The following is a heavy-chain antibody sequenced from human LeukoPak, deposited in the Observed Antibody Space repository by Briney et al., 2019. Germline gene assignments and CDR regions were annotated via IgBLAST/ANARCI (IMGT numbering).Heavy chain of an antibody. V-gene: IGHV4-4*02. CDR2: IFRSGST. CDR1: GGSISSDNW. Sequence: SETLSLTCAVSGGSISSDNWWSWVRQPPGKGLEWIGEIFRSGSTNYNPSLKSRLTISVDRSNNQFSLRLSSVTAADTAVYYCARQMIVVVTDAFDIWGQGTMVTVSS. CDR3: ARQMIVVVTDAFDI. J-gene: IGHJ3*02. D-gene: IGHD3-22*01.